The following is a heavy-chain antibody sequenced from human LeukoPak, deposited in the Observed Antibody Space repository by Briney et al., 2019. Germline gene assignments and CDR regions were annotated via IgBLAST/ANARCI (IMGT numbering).Heavy chain of an antibody. CDR3: ARDSGGGGLYETSGYYCFDY. CDR1: GYSISSGYY. V-gene: IGHV4-38-2*02. D-gene: IGHD3-22*01. J-gene: IGHJ4*02. Sequence: PSETLSLTCSVSGYSISSGYYWGWIRQAPDKGLEWIGTIYHSGNTHFNPSLRSRVVLSVDTSKNQFSLKMNSVTAADSAIYYCARDSGGGGLYETSGYYCFDYWGQGSLVTVSS. CDR2: IYHSGNT.